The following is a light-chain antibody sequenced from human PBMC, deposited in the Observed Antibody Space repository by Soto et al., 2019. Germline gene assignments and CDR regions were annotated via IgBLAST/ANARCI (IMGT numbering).Light chain of an antibody. CDR2: AAS. V-gene: IGKV1-12*02. CDR1: QIINKW. CDR3: QQANSFPFT. J-gene: IGKJ3*01. Sequence: DIQMTQSPSSVSASVGDRVTITCRATQIINKWLAWYQQKPGKAPTLLIYAASTLQSGVPSRFSGSGSGADFTLTIISLQPEDFATYYCQQANSFPFTFGPGTKVDIK.